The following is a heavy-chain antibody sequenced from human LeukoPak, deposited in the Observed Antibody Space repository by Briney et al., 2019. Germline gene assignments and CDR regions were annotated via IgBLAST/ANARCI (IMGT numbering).Heavy chain of an antibody. CDR1: GGTFSSYA. Sequence: GASVKVSCKASGGTFSSYAISWVRQAPGQGLEWMGGIIPIFGTANYAQKFQGRATITADKSTSTAYMELSSLRSEDTAVYYCARKYYYGSGSYYIGWFDPWGQGTLVTVSS. J-gene: IGHJ5*02. CDR2: IIPIFGTA. CDR3: ARKYYYGSGSYYIGWFDP. D-gene: IGHD3-10*01. V-gene: IGHV1-69*06.